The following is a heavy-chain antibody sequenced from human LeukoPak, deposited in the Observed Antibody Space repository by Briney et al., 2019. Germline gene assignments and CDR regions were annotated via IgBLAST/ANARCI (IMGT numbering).Heavy chain of an antibody. D-gene: IGHD4-11*01. V-gene: IGHV3-9*01. CDR3: ARDKGTDYSNPYYYYYYMDV. Sequence: PGGSLRLSCAASGFTFSSYWMHWVRQAPGKGLEWVSGISWNSGSISYADSVKGRFTISRDNAKNSLYLQMNSLRAEDTALYYCARDKGTDYSNPYYYYYYMDVWGKGTTVTVSS. CDR2: ISWNSGSI. J-gene: IGHJ6*03. CDR1: GFTFSSYW.